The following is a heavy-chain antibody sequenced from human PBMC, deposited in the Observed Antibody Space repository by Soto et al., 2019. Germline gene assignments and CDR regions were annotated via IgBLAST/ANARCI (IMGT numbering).Heavy chain of an antibody. V-gene: IGHV3-48*03. Sequence: EVQLVESGGGLVQPGGSLRLSCAASGFTFSSYEMNWVRQAPGKGLEWVSYISSSGSTIYYADSVKGRFTISRDNAKNSLYLQMNSLRAEDTAVYYCARDNTVEKAGAFDIWGQGTMVTVSS. D-gene: IGHD4-17*01. CDR3: ARDNTVEKAGAFDI. J-gene: IGHJ3*02. CDR1: GFTFSSYE. CDR2: ISSSGSTI.